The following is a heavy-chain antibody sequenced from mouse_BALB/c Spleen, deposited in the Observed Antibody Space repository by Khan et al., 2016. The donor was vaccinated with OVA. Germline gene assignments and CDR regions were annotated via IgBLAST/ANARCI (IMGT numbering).Heavy chain of an antibody. CDR2: IWSAGST. Sequence: QVQLKQSGPGLVQPSQSLSITCTVSGFSLNNYSVHWVRQSPGKGLEWLGVIWSAGSTDYTAAFISRLTISKDNSRSQVFFKMNSLQPNDTAMYYCARRGYDYGRGALFAYWGQGTLVTVSA. CDR3: ARRGYDYGRGALFAY. D-gene: IGHD2-4*01. CDR1: GFSLNNYS. V-gene: IGHV2-2*02. J-gene: IGHJ3*01.